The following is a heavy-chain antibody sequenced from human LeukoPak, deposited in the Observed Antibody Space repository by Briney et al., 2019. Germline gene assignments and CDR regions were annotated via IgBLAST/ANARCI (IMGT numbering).Heavy chain of an antibody. Sequence: PGGSLRLSCAASGFTVSSNYMSWVRQAPGKGLEWVSVIYSGGSTYYADSAKGRFTISRDNSKNTLYLQMNSLRAEDTAVYYCASSGIAVAVDYWGQGTLVTVSS. V-gene: IGHV3-53*01. J-gene: IGHJ4*02. CDR3: ASSGIAVAVDY. CDR2: IYSGGST. D-gene: IGHD6-19*01. CDR1: GFTVSSNY.